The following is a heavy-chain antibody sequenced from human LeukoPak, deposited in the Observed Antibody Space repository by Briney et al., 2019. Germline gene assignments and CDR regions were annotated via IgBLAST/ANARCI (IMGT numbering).Heavy chain of an antibody. CDR1: GFTFSGSA. Sequence: GSLRLSCAASGFTFSGSAMNWVRQASGKGLEWVGRIRSKGNNYATAYAASVKGRFTISRDDSKNTAYLQINSLKTEDTAVYYCTRFYDLNAFDMWGQGTMVTVSS. CDR2: IRSKGNNYAT. D-gene: IGHD2/OR15-2a*01. J-gene: IGHJ3*02. CDR3: TRFYDLNAFDM. V-gene: IGHV3-73*01.